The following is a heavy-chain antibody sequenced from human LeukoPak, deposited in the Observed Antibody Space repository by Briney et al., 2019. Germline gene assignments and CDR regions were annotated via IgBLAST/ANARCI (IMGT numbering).Heavy chain of an antibody. CDR2: TNPNSGNT. J-gene: IGHJ6*03. D-gene: IGHD3-22*01. CDR1: GYTFTSYD. Sequence: GASVKVSCKASGYTFTSYDINWVRQATGQGLEWMGWTNPNSGNTGYAQKFQGRVTITRNTSISTAYMELSSLRSEDTAVYYCARGDYYDSSGPDGGYYMDVWGKGTTVTVSS. V-gene: IGHV1-8*03. CDR3: ARGDYYDSSGPDGGYYMDV.